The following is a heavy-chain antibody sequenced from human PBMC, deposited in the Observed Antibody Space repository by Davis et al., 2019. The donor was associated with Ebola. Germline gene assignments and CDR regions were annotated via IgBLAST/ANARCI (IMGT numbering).Heavy chain of an antibody. D-gene: IGHD6-19*01. V-gene: IGHV3-23*01. CDR1: GFIVSDKY. J-gene: IGHJ6*04. Sequence: GGSLRLSCVVSGFIVSDKYMSWVRQAPGKGLEWVSAITSSGGSTYYGDSVKGRFTISRDNSKNTLYLQMNSLRVDDTAVYYCAKGGSGWPSDYSYGLGVWGKGTTVTVSS. CDR3: AKGGSGWPSDYSYGLGV. CDR2: ITSSGGST.